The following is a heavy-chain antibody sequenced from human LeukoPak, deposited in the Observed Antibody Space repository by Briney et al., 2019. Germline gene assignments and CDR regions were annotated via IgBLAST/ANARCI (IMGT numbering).Heavy chain of an antibody. Sequence: QPGGSLRLSCAASGFTFSNYWMHWVRQVPGKGLVWVSRIKSDGSSISYADSVKGRFNISRDKAKNTLHLQMNSLRVEDTAVYYCARESIMRVGRQSDAFDIWGQGIMVTVSS. V-gene: IGHV3-74*01. J-gene: IGHJ3*02. D-gene: IGHD3-22*01. CDR1: GFTFSNYW. CDR3: ARESIMRVGRQSDAFDI. CDR2: IKSDGSSI.